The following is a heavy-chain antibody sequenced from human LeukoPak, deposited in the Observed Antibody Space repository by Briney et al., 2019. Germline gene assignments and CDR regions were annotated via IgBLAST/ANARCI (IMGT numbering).Heavy chain of an antibody. D-gene: IGHD6-13*01. Sequence: SETLSLTCTVSGGSISSSSYYWGWIRQPPGKGLKWIGSIYYSGSTNYNPSLKSRVTISVDTSKNQFSLKLSSVTAADTAVYYCARQEQQLIYNWFDPWGQGTLVTVSS. J-gene: IGHJ5*02. CDR3: ARQEQQLIYNWFDP. CDR2: IYYSGST. V-gene: IGHV4-39*07. CDR1: GGSISSSSYY.